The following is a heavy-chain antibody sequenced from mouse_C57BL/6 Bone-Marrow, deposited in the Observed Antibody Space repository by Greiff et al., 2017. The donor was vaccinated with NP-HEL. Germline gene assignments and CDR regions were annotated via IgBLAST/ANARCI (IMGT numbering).Heavy chain of an antibody. J-gene: IGHJ3*01. CDR3: ATVYGSSSWFAY. CDR2: IDPEDGET. D-gene: IGHD1-1*01. CDR1: GFNIKDYY. Sequence: EVQLVESGAELVKPGASVKLSCTASGFNIKDYYMHWVKQRTEQGLEWIGRIDPEDGETKYAPKFQGKATITADTSSNTAYLQLSSLTSEDTAVYYCATVYGSSSWFAYWGQGTLVTVSA. V-gene: IGHV14-2*01.